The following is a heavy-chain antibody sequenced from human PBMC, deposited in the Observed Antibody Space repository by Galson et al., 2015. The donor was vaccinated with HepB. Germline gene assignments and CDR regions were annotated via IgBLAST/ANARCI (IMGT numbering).Heavy chain of an antibody. CDR2: ISYDGSNK. J-gene: IGHJ4*02. CDR3: ARSFMGAANHLDC. CDR1: RLTFSSYT. V-gene: IGHV3-30-3*01. D-gene: IGHD3-16*01. Sequence: SLRLSCAASRLTFSSYTMHWVRQAPGKGLEWVAFISYDGSNKNVADSVKGRFTISRDNSSNTLYLQMHSRSLENTAVYYCARSFMGAANHLDCWGQGTLVTVSS.